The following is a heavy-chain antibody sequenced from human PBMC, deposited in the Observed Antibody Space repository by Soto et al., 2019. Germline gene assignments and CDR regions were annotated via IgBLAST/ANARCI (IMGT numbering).Heavy chain of an antibody. D-gene: IGHD6-13*01. V-gene: IGHV3-23*01. CDR3: TTDPVSSSWITWFDP. Sequence: PGGSLRLSCAASGFTFSNAWMNWVRQAPGKGLEWVSAISGSGGSTYYADSVKGRFTISRDNSKNTLYLQMNSLRAEDTAVYYCTTDPVSSSWITWFDPWGQGTLVTVSS. J-gene: IGHJ5*02. CDR2: ISGSGGST. CDR1: GFTFSNAW.